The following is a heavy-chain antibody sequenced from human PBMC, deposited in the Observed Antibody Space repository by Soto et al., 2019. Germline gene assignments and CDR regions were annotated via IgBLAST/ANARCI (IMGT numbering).Heavy chain of an antibody. D-gene: IGHD1-26*01. V-gene: IGHV4-59*08. CDR2: IYYSGTT. Sequence: SETLSLXCTVSGGSIIDYYWSWIRQPPGKGLEWIGYIYYSGTTDYSPSLKSRVTISVDTSKNQFSLKLSSVTAADSAIYYCARQSGAYYYYGMDVWGQGTTVTVSS. CDR1: GGSIIDYY. J-gene: IGHJ6*02. CDR3: ARQSGAYYYYGMDV.